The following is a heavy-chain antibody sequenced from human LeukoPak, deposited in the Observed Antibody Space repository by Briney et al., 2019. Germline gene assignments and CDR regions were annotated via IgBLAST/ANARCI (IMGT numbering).Heavy chain of an antibody. D-gene: IGHD6-13*01. Sequence: GGSLRLSCAASGFTFSSYDMSRVRQAPGKGLEWVSGISGSGGSPYYADSVKGRFTISRDNSENSLFLQMNSLRAEDTAVYYCAKTGALGSSSTYVDYWGQGILVTVSS. CDR2: ISGSGGSP. J-gene: IGHJ4*02. CDR3: AKTGALGSSSTYVDY. CDR1: GFTFSSYD. V-gene: IGHV3-23*01.